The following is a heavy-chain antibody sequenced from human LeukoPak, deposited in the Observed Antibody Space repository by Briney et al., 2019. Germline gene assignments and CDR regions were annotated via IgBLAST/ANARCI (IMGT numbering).Heavy chain of an antibody. J-gene: IGHJ4*02. D-gene: IGHD5-12*01. Sequence: PGGSLRLSCAASGFTFSSYAMSWVRQAPGKGLEWVSAISGSGGSTYYADSVKGRFTISRDNAKNSLYLQMNSLRAEDTAVYYCARFEFNVWLRFSYYFDYWGQGTLVTVSS. V-gene: IGHV3-23*01. CDR3: ARFEFNVWLRFSYYFDY. CDR2: ISGSGGST. CDR1: GFTFSSYA.